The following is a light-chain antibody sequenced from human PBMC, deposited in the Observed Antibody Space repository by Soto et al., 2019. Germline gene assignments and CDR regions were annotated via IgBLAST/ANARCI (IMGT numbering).Light chain of an antibody. CDR2: HTS. V-gene: IGKV3-15*01. J-gene: IGKJ2*01. CDR1: QSVSGGY. Sequence: DIVMTQSPATLSVSPGERATLSCRASQSVSGGYLGWYQQKPGQAPRLLIYHTSTRATGIPAKFSGSGSGTEFTLTITSLQSEDFAVYYCQQYDVWPYTFGQGTKREIK. CDR3: QQYDVWPYT.